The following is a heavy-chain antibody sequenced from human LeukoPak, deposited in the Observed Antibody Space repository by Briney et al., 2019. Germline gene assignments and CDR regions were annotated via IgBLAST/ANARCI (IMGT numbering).Heavy chain of an antibody. CDR3: ADYYYDSSGYYPEYFQH. J-gene: IGHJ1*01. CDR2: ISGSGGST. CDR1: GFTFGSYA. V-gene: IGHV3-23*01. D-gene: IGHD3-22*01. Sequence: GGSLRLSCAASGFTFGSYAMSWVRQPPGKGLEWVSAISGSGGSTYYASSVKGRFTISRPNSKNTLYLQMNSLRAEDTAVSYCADYYYDSSGYYPEYFQHWGQGTLVTVSS.